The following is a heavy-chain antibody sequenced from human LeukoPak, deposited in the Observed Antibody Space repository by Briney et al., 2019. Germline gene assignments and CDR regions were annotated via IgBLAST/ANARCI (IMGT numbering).Heavy chain of an antibody. V-gene: IGHV4-34*01. CDR2: INHSGST. CDR3: AREPSYSSGGSCYAVGAFDI. Sequence: SETLSLTCAVYGGSFSGYYWSWIRQPPGNRLEWIGEINHSGSTNYNPSLKSRVTISVDTSKNQFSLKLSSVTAADTAVYYCAREPSYSSGGSCYAVGAFDIWGQGTMVTVSS. CDR1: GGSFSGYY. D-gene: IGHD2-15*01. J-gene: IGHJ3*02.